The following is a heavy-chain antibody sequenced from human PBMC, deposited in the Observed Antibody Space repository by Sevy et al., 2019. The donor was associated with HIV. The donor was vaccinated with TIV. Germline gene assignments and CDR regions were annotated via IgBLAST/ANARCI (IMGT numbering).Heavy chain of an antibody. CDR3: ATDLVAEMPTTYYGLDV. CDR1: GGSFSSFA. V-gene: IGHV1-69*13. J-gene: IGHJ6*02. Sequence: SVKVSCKASGGSFSSFAINWVRQAPGQGLEWVGGIIPSFGTTTYSPIFHDRVTISADEATTTGNMELRSLRADDTAVYYCATDLVAEMPTTYYGLDVWGQGTTVTVSS. CDR2: IIPSFGTT. D-gene: IGHD1-1*01.